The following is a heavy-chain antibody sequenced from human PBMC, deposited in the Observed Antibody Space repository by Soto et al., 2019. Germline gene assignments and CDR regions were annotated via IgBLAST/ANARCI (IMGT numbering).Heavy chain of an antibody. V-gene: IGHV1-8*01. Sequence: ASVKVSCKASGYTFTSYDINWVRQATGQGLEWMGWMNPNSGNTGYAQKFQGRVTMTRNTSISTAYMELSSLRSEDTAVYYCAKAGPYDILTGYQFDFDYWGQGTLVTVSS. CDR3: AKAGPYDILTGYQFDFDY. D-gene: IGHD3-9*01. J-gene: IGHJ4*02. CDR2: MNPNSGNT. CDR1: GYTFTSYD.